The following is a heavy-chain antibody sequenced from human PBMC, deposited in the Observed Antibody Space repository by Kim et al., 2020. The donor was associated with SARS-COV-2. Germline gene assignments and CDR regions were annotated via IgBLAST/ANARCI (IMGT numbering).Heavy chain of an antibody. V-gene: IGHV1-46*01. CDR3: ARGYMTTFDP. J-gene: IGHJ5*02. CDR2: RT. Sequence: RTSYAQKVQGRGTMTRDTSRSTGYMELSSLRSEDTAVYYCARGYMTTFDPWGQGTLVTVSS. D-gene: IGHD1-1*01.